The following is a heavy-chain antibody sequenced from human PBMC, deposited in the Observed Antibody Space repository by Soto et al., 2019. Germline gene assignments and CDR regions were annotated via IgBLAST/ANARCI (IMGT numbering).Heavy chain of an antibody. D-gene: IGHD6-6*01. CDR3: TKDLPARPTPGMDV. CDR1: GFIFSNYA. CDR2: ITGDNSAT. V-gene: IGHV3-23*01. J-gene: IGHJ6*02. Sequence: GGSLRLSCAASGFIFSNYAISWVRQAPGKGLEWVSAITGDNSATYYANSVRGRFTISRDNSKNTVYLQMNSLRAEDTALYYCTKDLPARPTPGMDVWGQGTTVTV.